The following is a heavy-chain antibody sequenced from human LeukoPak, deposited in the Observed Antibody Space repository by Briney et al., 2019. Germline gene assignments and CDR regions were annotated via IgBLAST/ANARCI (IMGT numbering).Heavy chain of an antibody. CDR3: ARGLYYGSGSYSY. V-gene: IGHV1-2*02. CDR1: GYTFTGYY. CDR2: INPNSGGT. D-gene: IGHD3-10*01. Sequence: ASVKVSCKASGYTFTGYYMHWVRQAPGQGLEWMGWINPNSGGTNYARKFQGRVTMTRDTSISTVYMELSSLRSEDTAVYYCARGLYYGSGSYSYWGQGTLVTVSS. J-gene: IGHJ4*02.